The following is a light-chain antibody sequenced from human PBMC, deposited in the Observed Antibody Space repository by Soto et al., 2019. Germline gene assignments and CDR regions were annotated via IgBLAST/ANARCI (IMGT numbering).Light chain of an antibody. CDR2: EVS. J-gene: IGLJ7*01. CDR3: CSYGGSRAV. CDR1: SSDVGSHNF. Sequence: QSALTQPASVSGSPGQSITISCTGTSSDVGSHNFVSWYQQHPGPAPKLMISEVSKRPLGVSARFSASKSGNTASRTISGLQAEDEADYYCCSYGGSRAVFGGGTQLTVL. V-gene: IGLV2-23*02.